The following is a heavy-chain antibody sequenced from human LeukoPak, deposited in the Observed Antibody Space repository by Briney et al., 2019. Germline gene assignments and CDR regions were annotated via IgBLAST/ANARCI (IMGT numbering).Heavy chain of an antibody. CDR3: AKLPDGYSSGSDAFDI. V-gene: IGHV3-30*18. CDR1: GFTFSSYG. J-gene: IGHJ3*02. CDR2: ILYDGSNK. D-gene: IGHD6-19*01. Sequence: PGGSLRLSCAASGFTFSSYGMHWVRQAPGKGLEWVAVILYDGSNKYYADSVKGRFTISRDNSKNTLYLQMNSLRAEDTAVYYCAKLPDGYSSGSDAFDIWGQGTMVTVSS.